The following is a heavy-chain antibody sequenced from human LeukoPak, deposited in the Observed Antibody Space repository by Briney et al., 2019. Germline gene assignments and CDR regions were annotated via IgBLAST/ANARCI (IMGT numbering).Heavy chain of an antibody. CDR3: ARDKGTLYYYYGMDV. J-gene: IGHJ6*02. V-gene: IGHV4-34*01. CDR1: GGSFSGYY. CDR2: INHSGST. Sequence: PSETLSLTCTVYGGSFSGYYWSWIRQPPGKGLEWIGEINHSGSTNYNPSLKSRVTISVDTSKNQFSLKLSSVTAADTAVYYCARDKGTLYYYYGMDVWGQGTTVTVSS.